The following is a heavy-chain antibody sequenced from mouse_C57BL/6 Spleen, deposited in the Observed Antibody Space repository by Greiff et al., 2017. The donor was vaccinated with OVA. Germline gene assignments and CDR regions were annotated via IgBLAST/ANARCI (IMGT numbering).Heavy chain of an antibody. D-gene: IGHD4-1*01. J-gene: IGHJ4*01. Sequence: VQLKESGAELVRPGASVTLSCKASGYTFTDYEMHWVKQTPVHGLEWIGAIDPETGGPAYNQKFKGKAILTADKSSSTAYMERRSLTSEDSAVYYCTKELGRYYAMDYWGQGTSVTVSS. V-gene: IGHV1-15*01. CDR3: TKELGRYYAMDY. CDR2: IDPETGGP. CDR1: GYTFTDYE.